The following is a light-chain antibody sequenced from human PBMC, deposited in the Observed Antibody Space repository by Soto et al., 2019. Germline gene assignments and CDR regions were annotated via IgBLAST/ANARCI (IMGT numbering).Light chain of an antibody. CDR3: QQYRPSPAIS. CDR1: QYVSNK. Sequence: ISMTQAPATLAVSPGETPTLCCSPSQYVSNKVARYQQKPGQAPRLLILGASTRATGVPARFRGSGSGTDFTLTISRLEPEDSALYFCQQYRPSPAISFGQGTRLEIK. V-gene: IGKV3-15*01. CDR2: GAS. J-gene: IGKJ5*01.